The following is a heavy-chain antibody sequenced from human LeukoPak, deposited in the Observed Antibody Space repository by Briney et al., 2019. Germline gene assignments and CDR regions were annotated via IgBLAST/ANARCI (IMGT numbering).Heavy chain of an antibody. J-gene: IGHJ4*02. CDR3: ARDLGGQWLVVDC. V-gene: IGHV4-59*12. CDR2: IYYTGSA. CDR1: GGSINNYY. D-gene: IGHD6-19*01. Sequence: SETLSLTCIVSGGSINNYYWSWIRQPPGKGLEWIGYIYYTGSANYNPSLKSRVTLSVDTSKNQFSLKPSSVTAADTAVYYCARDLGGQWLVVDCWGQGTLVTVSS.